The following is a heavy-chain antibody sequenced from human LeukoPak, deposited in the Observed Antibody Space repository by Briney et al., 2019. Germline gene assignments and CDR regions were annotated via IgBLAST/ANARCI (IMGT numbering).Heavy chain of an antibody. J-gene: IGHJ6*03. CDR2: IYTSGST. CDR1: GGSISSYY. V-gene: IGHV4-4*07. CDR3: ARSQYYDFWSGYFGEYYYYMDV. Sequence: PSETLSLTCTVSGGSISSYYWSWIRQPAGKGLEWIGRIYTSGSTNYNPSLKSRVTMSVDTSKNQFPLKLSSVTAADTAVYYCARSQYYDFWSGYFGEYYYYMDVWGKGTTVTVSS. D-gene: IGHD3-3*01.